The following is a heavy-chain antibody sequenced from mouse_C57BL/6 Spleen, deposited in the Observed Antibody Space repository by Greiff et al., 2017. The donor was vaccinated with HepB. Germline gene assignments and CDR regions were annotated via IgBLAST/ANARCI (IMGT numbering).Heavy chain of an antibody. CDR3: ARGLRGSRHYYAMDY. CDR1: GFTFSDYY. D-gene: IGHD1-1*01. CDR2: INYDGSST. Sequence: EVMLVESEGGLVQPGSSLKLSCTASGFTFSDYYMSWVRQVPEKGLEWVANINYDGSSTYYLDSLKSRFIISRDNAKNMLYLQMSSLKSEDTATYYCARGLRGSRHYYAMDYWGQGTSVTVSS. V-gene: IGHV5-16*01. J-gene: IGHJ4*01.